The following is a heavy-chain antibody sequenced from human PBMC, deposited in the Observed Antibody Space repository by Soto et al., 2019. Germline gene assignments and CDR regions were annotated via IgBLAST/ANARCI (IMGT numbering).Heavy chain of an antibody. CDR2: ISYSGST. Sequence: ASETLSLTCTVSGGSSSNYYWSWIRQTPGKGLEWIGYISYSGSTNYNPSLKSRVTISLDTSKKQFSLKLSSVTAADTAVYYCARGSDGDYSDYWGQGTLVTVSS. D-gene: IGHD3-16*01. CDR1: GGSSSNYY. CDR3: ARGSDGDYSDY. V-gene: IGHV4-59*01. J-gene: IGHJ4*02.